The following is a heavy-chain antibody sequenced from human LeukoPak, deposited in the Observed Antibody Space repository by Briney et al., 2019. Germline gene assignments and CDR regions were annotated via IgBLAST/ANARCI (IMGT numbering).Heavy chain of an antibody. CDR2: IKSKTDGGTT. Sequence: GGSLRLSCAASGFTFSSYAMSWVRQAPGKGLEWVGRIKSKTDGGTTDYAAPVKGRFTISRDDSKNTLYLQMNSLKTEDTAVYYCTTDSPAYDYSNYGFDYWGQGTLVTVSS. CDR3: TTDSPAYDYSNYGFDY. CDR1: GFTFSSYA. D-gene: IGHD4-11*01. J-gene: IGHJ4*02. V-gene: IGHV3-15*01.